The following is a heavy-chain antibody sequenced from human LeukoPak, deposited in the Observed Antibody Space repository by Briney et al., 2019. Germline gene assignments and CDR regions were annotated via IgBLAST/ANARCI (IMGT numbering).Heavy chain of an antibody. CDR1: GGSFSGYY. J-gene: IGHJ4*02. Sequence: SETLSLTCAVYGGSFSGYYWSWIRQPPGKGLEWIGEINHSGSTNYNPSLKSRVTISVDTSKNQFSLKLSSVTAADTTVYYCARGHYWGQGTLVTVSS. V-gene: IGHV4-34*01. CDR3: ARGHY. CDR2: INHSGST.